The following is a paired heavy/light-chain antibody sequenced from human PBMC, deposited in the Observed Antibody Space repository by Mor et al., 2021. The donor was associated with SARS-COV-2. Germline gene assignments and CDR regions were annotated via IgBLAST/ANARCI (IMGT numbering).Light chain of an antibody. Sequence: QSVLTQPPSVSAAPGQKVTISCSGSSSNIGKNYVSWYQQLPGTPPKLLIYDNNKRPSGIPDRFSGSKSDTSATLGITGLQTGDEADYYCGTWDSSLSAGNWVFGGGTKLTVL. CDR2: DNN. CDR3: GTWDSSLSAGNWV. J-gene: IGLJ3*02. V-gene: IGLV1-51*01. CDR1: SSNIGKNY.
Heavy chain of an antibody. Sequence: EVQLLESGGGLVQPGGSLRLSCAASGFTFERSAMNWVRQAPGKGLEWVSAISRSGGTTYYPDSVKGRFTISRDNSKNTLSLQMNSLRAEDTAIYYCAKDAYASSGYYYPGPYYFDYWGQGTLVTVSS. V-gene: IGHV3-23*01. CDR1: GFTFERSA. D-gene: IGHD3-22*01. J-gene: IGHJ4*02. CDR3: AKDAYASSGYYYPGPYYFDY. CDR2: ISRSGGTT.